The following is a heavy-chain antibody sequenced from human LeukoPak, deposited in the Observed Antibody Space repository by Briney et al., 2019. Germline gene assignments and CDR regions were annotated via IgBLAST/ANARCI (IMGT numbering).Heavy chain of an antibody. Sequence: QPGGSLRLSCAASGFTFSSYGMHWVRQAPGKGLEWVAVISYDGSNKYYADPVKGRFTISRDNSKNTLYLQMNSLRAEDTAVYYCAKGYYYDMAGYFDYWGQGTLVTVSS. CDR3: AKGYYYDMAGYFDY. CDR1: GFTFSSYG. CDR2: ISYDGSNK. D-gene: IGHD3-22*01. J-gene: IGHJ4*02. V-gene: IGHV3-30*18.